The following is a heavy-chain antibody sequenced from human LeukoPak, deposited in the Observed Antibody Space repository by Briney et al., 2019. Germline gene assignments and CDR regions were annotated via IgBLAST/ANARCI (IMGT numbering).Heavy chain of an antibody. J-gene: IGHJ4*02. CDR1: GYIFTTYR. CDR3: ARVTSDDYGDYPLDY. Sequence: ASVKVACKASGYIFTTYRMSWVRQAPGQRLEWMGWVNPANGDTRYAQKFQGRVTLTSDTSAYTAYMELRSLRSGDTAVYYCARVTSDDYGDYPLDYWGQGTLVTVSS. CDR2: VNPANGDT. V-gene: IGHV1-3*01. D-gene: IGHD4-17*01.